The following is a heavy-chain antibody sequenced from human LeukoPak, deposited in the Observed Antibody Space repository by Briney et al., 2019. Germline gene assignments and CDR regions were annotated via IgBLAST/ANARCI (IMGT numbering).Heavy chain of an antibody. CDR1: GFTFSSYW. CDR2: INSDGSST. V-gene: IGHV3-74*01. Sequence: GALRLSCAASGFTFSSYWMHWVRQAPGKGLVWVSRINSDGSSTSYADSVKGRFTISRDNAKNSLYLQMNSLRAEDTAVYYCARDGLVPAAMIAWGQGTLVTVSS. CDR3: ARDGLVPAAMIA. D-gene: IGHD2-2*01. J-gene: IGHJ5*02.